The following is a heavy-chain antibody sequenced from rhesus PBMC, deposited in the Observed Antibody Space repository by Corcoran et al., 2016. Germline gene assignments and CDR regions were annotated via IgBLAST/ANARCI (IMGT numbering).Heavy chain of an antibody. V-gene: IGHV5-2*01. J-gene: IGHJ4*01. CDR3: AKGSSCSSYFDF. D-gene: IGHD6-25*01. CDR1: GYSFTSYW. CDR2: DYPIYSGP. Sequence: EVQLVQSGAEVKRPGESLKNTCKTSGYSFTSYWISWVRQMTGKGLEWMAPDYPIYSGPRYHPSFRGQVTISADTSINTTYLQWSSLKASDSATYYCAKGSSCSSYFDFWGQGVLVTVSS.